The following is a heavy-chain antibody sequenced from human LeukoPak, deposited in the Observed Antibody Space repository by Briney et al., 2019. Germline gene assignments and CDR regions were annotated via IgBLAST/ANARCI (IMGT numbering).Heavy chain of an antibody. Sequence: SGTLSLTCAVYGGSFSGYYWSWIRQPPGKGLEWIGEINHSGSTNYNPSLKSRVTISVDTSKNQFSLKLRSVTAADTAVYYCARNRGSYASDYWGQGTLVTVSS. CDR1: GGSFSGYY. D-gene: IGHD1-26*01. CDR3: ARNRGSYASDY. CDR2: INHSGST. J-gene: IGHJ4*02. V-gene: IGHV4-34*01.